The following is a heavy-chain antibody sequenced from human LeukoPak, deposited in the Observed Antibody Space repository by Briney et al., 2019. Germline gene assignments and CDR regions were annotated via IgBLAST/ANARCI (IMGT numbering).Heavy chain of an antibody. CDR1: GFTFSSYA. D-gene: IGHD3-22*01. V-gene: IGHV3-23*01. CDR2: ISGRGAST. J-gene: IGHJ4*02. Sequence: GGSLRLSCAASGFTFSSYAMTWVRQAPGKGLEWVSTISGRGASTYYADSVKGRFTISKDNSNNTVYLQMNSVRVEDTAVYYCARVCFGYFFQWGQGALVTVSS. CDR3: ARVCFGYFFQ.